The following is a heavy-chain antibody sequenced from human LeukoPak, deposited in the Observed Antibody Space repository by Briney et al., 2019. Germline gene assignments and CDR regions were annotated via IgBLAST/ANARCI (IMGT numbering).Heavy chain of an antibody. V-gene: IGHV1-18*01. Sequence: ASVKVSCKASGYSFTSYGVSWVRQAPGQGLEWMGWINAYNGNTNYAQKLQGRVTMTTDTFTSTAYMELRSLRSDDTAVYYCARDRYSSGCSDYWGQGTLVTVSS. CDR2: INAYNGNT. CDR3: ARDRYSSGCSDY. CDR1: GYSFTSYG. D-gene: IGHD6-19*01. J-gene: IGHJ4*02.